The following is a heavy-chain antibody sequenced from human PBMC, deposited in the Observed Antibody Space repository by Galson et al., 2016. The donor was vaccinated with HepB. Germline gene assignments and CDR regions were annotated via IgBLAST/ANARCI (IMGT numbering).Heavy chain of an antibody. CDR3: ARDGRVRGVLDYYYGMDV. Sequence: SVKVSCKAFGGTFSSYVISWVRQAPGQGLEWMGGIIPIFGTAEYAQKFQGRVTITAGKSTSTAYMELSSLRSEDTAVYYCARDGRVRGVLDYYYGMDVWGQGTTVTVTS. V-gene: IGHV1-69*06. D-gene: IGHD3-10*01. CDR1: GGTFSSYV. CDR2: IIPIFGTA. J-gene: IGHJ6*02.